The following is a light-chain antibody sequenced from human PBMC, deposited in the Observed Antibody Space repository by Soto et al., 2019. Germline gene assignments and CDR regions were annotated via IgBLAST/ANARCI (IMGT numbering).Light chain of an antibody. CDR1: QSVSSSH. J-gene: IGKJ5*01. CDR3: QQYGTSPPMT. Sequence: EIVLSQSPCTLSFSLGDRVTLSCRASQSVSSSHLAWYQQKPGQAPRLLIYGASSRATGMAYRFSGCGSGIAFPLIISLLVPDDFGVYYCQQYGTSPPMTFGQGAGREIK. CDR2: GAS. V-gene: IGKV3-20*01.